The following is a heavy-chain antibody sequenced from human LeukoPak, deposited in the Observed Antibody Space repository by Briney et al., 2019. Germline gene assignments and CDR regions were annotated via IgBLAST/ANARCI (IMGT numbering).Heavy chain of an antibody. CDR3: TRGVGQQLIPPDY. J-gene: IGHJ4*02. V-gene: IGHV3-49*03. CDR2: IRSKTYGGTT. CDR1: GFTFGDYA. Sequence: GGSLRLSCTASGFTFGDYAMSWFRQTPGKGLEWVGFIRSKTYGGTTGYAASVKDTFTISRDDSKSVVYLQMNSLKTEDTAFYYCTRGVGQQLIPPDYWGQGTLVTVSS. D-gene: IGHD6-13*01.